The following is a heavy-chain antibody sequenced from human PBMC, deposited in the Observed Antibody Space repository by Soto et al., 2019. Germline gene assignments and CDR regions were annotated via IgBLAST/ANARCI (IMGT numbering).Heavy chain of an antibody. V-gene: IGHV1-2*04. Sequence: ASLKVSCKASGYTFTGYYMHWVRQAPGQGLEWMGWINPNSGGTNYAQKFQGWVTMTRDTSISTAYMELSRLRSDDTAVYYCARDRKRTYYDFWSCYFKGVNFYYYGMDVWGQGTTVTVSS. CDR2: INPNSGGT. J-gene: IGHJ6*02. CDR3: ARDRKRTYYDFWSCYFKGVNFYYYGMDV. D-gene: IGHD3-3*01. CDR1: GYTFTGYY.